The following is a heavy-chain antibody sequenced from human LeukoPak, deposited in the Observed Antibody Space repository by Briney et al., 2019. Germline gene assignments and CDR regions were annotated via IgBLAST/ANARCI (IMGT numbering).Heavy chain of an antibody. CDR2: IKQDGSEK. CDR1: GFTFSSYW. Sequence: GGSLRLSCAASGFTFSSYWMSWVRQAPGKGLEWVANIKQDGSEKYYADSVKGRFTISRDNSKNTLYLQMNSLRAEDTAVYYCAKDAKDAGRGGTLYYYMDVWGKGTTVTVSS. V-gene: IGHV3-7*01. D-gene: IGHD3-10*01. CDR3: AKDAKDAGRGGTLYYYMDV. J-gene: IGHJ6*03.